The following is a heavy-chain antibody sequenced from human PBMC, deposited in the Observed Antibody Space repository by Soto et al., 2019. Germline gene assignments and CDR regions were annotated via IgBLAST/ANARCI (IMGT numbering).Heavy chain of an antibody. Sequence: SLRLSCAASGFTFSSYSMNWVRQAPGKGLEWVSSISSSSSYIYYADSVKGRFTISRDNAKNSLYLQMNSLRAEDTAVYYCARRTSGVAHHFDYWGQGTLVTVSS. CDR3: ARRTSGVAHHFDY. D-gene: IGHD3-3*01. J-gene: IGHJ4*02. V-gene: IGHV3-21*01. CDR2: ISSSSSYI. CDR1: GFTFSSYS.